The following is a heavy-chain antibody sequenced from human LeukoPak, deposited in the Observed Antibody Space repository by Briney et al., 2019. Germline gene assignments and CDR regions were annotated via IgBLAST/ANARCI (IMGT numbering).Heavy chain of an antibody. CDR2: INHSGST. CDR1: GGSFSGYY. J-gene: IGHJ4*02. CDR3: ARVWIGERFDH. V-gene: IGHV4-34*01. D-gene: IGHD3-10*01. Sequence: PSETLSLTCAVYGGSFSGYYRSWIRQPPGKGLEWVREINHSGSTNYNPSLKSRVTISVDTSKNQFSLKLSSVTAADTAVYYCARVWIGERFDHGGQGKLVTVSS.